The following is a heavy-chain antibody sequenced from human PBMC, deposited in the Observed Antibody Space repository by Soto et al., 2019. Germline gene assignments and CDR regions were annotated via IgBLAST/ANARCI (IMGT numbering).Heavy chain of an antibody. CDR3: ARVGYYYCSGSDLFDP. J-gene: IGHJ5*02. V-gene: IGHV1-18*04. D-gene: IGHD3-10*01. Sequence: QVQLVQSGAEVKKPGASVKVSCKASGYTFTSHSISWVRRAPGEGLEWVGWISAYNGYTNYAENFQGRVTMTTDASTSTAYMELRSLRSDDTAVYYCARVGYYYCSGSDLFDPWGQGTLVTVSS. CDR2: ISAYNGYT. CDR1: GYTFTSHS.